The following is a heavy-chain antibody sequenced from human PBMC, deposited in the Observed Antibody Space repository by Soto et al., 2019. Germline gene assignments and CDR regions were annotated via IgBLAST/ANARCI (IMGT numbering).Heavy chain of an antibody. CDR3: ASAISRYYVISGHDYHYYGMDV. J-gene: IGHJ6*02. D-gene: IGHD3-22*01. CDR2: TYYRSKWYN. V-gene: IGHV6-1*01. CDR1: GDSVSSNSAA. Sequence: SQTLSLTCVISGDSVSSNSAAWNWIRQSPSRGLEWLGRTYYRSKWYNDYAVSVKSRITINPDTSKNQFSLQLNSVTPEDTAVYYCASAISRYYVISGHDYHYYGMDVWGQGTTVTVSS.